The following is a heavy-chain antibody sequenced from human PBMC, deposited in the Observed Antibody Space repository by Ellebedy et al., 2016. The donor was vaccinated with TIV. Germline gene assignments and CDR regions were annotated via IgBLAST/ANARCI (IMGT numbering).Heavy chain of an antibody. CDR2: ISAYNGDI. CDR1: GYTFTSFG. D-gene: IGHD6-6*01. J-gene: IGHJ6*03. CDR3: ARVSVDVVIGYHYFYMDI. V-gene: IGHV1-18*01. Sequence: ASVKVSXXASGYTFTSFGLSWVRQAPGQGLEWMGRISAYNGDINYAQNFQGRVAMTTDTATSTVYVDLRSLRSDDTAVYYCARVSVDVVIGYHYFYMDIWGKGTTVTVSS.